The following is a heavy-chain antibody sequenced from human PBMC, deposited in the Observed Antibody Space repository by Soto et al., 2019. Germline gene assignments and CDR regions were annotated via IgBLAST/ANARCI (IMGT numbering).Heavy chain of an antibody. Sequence: ASVKVSCKASGYTFTGYYMHWVRQAPGQGLEWMGWINPNSGGTNYAQKFQGWVTMTRDTSISTAYMELSRLRSDDTAVYYCARTDIVVFYGMDVWGQGTTVTV. CDR3: ARTDIVVFYGMDV. CDR2: INPNSGGT. V-gene: IGHV1-2*04. D-gene: IGHD5-12*01. CDR1: GYTFTGYY. J-gene: IGHJ6*02.